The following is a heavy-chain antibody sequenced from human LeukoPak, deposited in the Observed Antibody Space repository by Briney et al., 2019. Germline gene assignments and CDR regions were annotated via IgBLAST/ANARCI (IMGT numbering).Heavy chain of an antibody. CDR1: GGTFSSYA. V-gene: IGHV1-69*05. J-gene: IGHJ5*02. D-gene: IGHD6-6*01. CDR2: IIPIFGTA. Sequence: SVKVSCEASGGTFSSYAISWVRQAPGQGLEWMGRIIPIFGTANYAQKFQGRVTITTDESTSTAYMELSSLRSEDTAVYYCATDPGLVAARPRGWFDPWGQGTLVTVSS. CDR3: ATDPGLVAARPRGWFDP.